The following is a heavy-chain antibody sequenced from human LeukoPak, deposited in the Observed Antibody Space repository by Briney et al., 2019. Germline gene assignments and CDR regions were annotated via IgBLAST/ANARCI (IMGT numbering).Heavy chain of an antibody. CDR3: ARGGVYSSSAPHY. J-gene: IGHJ4*02. Sequence: GGSLRLSCAASGFTFSSYWMHWVRQAPGKGLVWVSRINSDGSSTSYADSVKGRFTISRDNAKNTLYLQMNSLRAEDTAVYSCARGGVYSSSAPHYWGQGTLVTASS. CDR2: INSDGSST. V-gene: IGHV3-74*01. CDR1: GFTFSSYW. D-gene: IGHD6-6*01.